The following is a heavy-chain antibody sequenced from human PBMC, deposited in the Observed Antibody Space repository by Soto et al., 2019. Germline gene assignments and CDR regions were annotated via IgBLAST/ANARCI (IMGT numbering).Heavy chain of an antibody. Sequence: KPSCSMDITRAACGGSVRISVWTGTRKHPGKGLEWIGEINHSGSTNYNPSLKSRVTISVDTSKNQFSLKLSSVTAADTAVYYCARIGIQLWLRGADYWGQGTLVTVSS. D-gene: IGHD5-18*01. CDR3: ARIGIQLWLRGADY. J-gene: IGHJ4*02. V-gene: IGHV4-34*01. CDR2: INHSGST. CDR1: GGSVRISV.